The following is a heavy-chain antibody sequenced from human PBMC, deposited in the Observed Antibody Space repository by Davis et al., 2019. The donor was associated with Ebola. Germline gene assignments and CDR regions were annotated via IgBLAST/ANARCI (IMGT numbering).Heavy chain of an antibody. J-gene: IGHJ2*01. CDR1: GFTFSSYA. V-gene: IGHV3-23*01. CDR2: ISGSGGST. CDR3: ARPVALLSMQPWYFDL. Sequence: PGGSLRLSCAASGFTFSSYAMSWVRQAPGKGLEWVSAISGSGGSTYYADSVKGRFTISRDNSKNTLYLQVNSLRAEDTAVYYCARPVALLSMQPWYFDLWGRGTLVTVSS. D-gene: IGHD2-8*01.